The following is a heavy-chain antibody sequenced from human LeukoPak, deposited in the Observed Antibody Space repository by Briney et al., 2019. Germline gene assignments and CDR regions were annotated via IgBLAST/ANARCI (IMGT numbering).Heavy chain of an antibody. V-gene: IGHV3-15*01. Sequence: GGSLRLSCAASGFTFSNAWMSWVRQAPGKGLEWVGRIKSKTDGGTTGYAAPVKGRFTISRDDSKNTLYLQMNSLKTQDTAVYYCTTPRGYSSSWFDYWGQGTLVTVSS. CDR1: GFTFSNAW. D-gene: IGHD6-13*01. J-gene: IGHJ4*02. CDR2: IKSKTDGGTT. CDR3: TTPRGYSSSWFDY.